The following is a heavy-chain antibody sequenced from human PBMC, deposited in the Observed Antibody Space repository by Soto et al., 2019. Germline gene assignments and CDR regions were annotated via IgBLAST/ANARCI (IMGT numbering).Heavy chain of an antibody. CDR2: IKSRTENET. D-gene: IGHD1-1*01. CDR3: VRGTPTPGLDI. CDR1: GFTFSNVW. J-gene: IGHJ6*02. V-gene: IGHV3-7*03. Sequence: GGSLRLSCAASGFTFSNVWLSWVRQGPGKGLEWLGRIKSRTENETNYVDSVRGRFSTSRDNTRNSFYLNMDSLRVGDTATYYCVRGTPTPGLDIWG.